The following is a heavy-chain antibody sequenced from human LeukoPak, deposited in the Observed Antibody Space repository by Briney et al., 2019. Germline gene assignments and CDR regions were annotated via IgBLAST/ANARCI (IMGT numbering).Heavy chain of an antibody. V-gene: IGHV1-18*01. D-gene: IGHD2-2*01. CDR2: ISAYNGNT. J-gene: IGHJ4*02. CDR3: ARDYCSSTSCYLSGNDY. Sequence: ASVTVSCKASGYTFTSYGISWVPQAPGQGLEWMGWISAYNGNTNYAQKLQGRVTMTTDTSTSTAYMELRSLRSDDTAVYYCARDYCSSTSCYLSGNDYWCQGTLVTVSS. CDR1: GYTFTSYG.